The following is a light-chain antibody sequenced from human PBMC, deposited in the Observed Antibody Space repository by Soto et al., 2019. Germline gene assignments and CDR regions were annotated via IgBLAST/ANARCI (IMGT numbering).Light chain of an antibody. CDR3: QQYNTWPLYS. CDR1: QGVGTN. CDR2: AAS. Sequence: EIVMTQSPGTLSVSPGERATLSCRASQGVGTNLAWYQQRPGQAPRLLIYAASTRATGIPARLSGRGSGTEFTLNISSLQSEDFALYFCQQYNTWPLYSFGQGTQLEIK. V-gene: IGKV3-15*01. J-gene: IGKJ2*01.